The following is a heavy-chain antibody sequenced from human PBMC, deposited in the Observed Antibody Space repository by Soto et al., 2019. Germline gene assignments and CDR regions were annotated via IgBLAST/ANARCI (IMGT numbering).Heavy chain of an antibody. Sequence: ASVKVSCKASGGTFSSYAISWVRQAPGQGLEWMGGIIPIFGTANYAQKLQGRVTITADESTSTAYMELSSLRSEDTAVYYCARFLYYGSGSSYYYYYGMDVWGQGTTVTVSS. CDR1: GGTFSSYA. CDR3: ARFLYYGSGSSYYYYYGMDV. V-gene: IGHV1-69*13. CDR2: IIPIFGTA. D-gene: IGHD3-10*01. J-gene: IGHJ6*02.